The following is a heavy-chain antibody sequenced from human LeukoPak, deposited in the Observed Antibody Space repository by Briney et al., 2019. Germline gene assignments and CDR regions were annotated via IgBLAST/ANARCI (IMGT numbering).Heavy chain of an antibody. CDR2: IYTSGST. J-gene: IGHJ5*02. V-gene: IGHV4-4*07. CDR3: ARDLSTRYSSSWYYGDRVNWFDP. D-gene: IGHD6-13*01. Sequence: SETLSFTCTVSGGSISSYYWSWIRQPAGKGLEWIGRIYTSGSTNYNPSLKSRVTMSVDTSKNQFSLKLSSVTAADTAVYYCARDLSTRYSSSWYYGDRVNWFDPWGQGTLVTVSS. CDR1: GGSISSYY.